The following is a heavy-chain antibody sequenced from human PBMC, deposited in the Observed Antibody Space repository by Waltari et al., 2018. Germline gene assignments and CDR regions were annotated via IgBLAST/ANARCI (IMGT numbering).Heavy chain of an antibody. D-gene: IGHD1-26*01. J-gene: IGHJ4*02. CDR2: IYTSGST. CDR1: GGSISSGSYY. V-gene: IGHV4-61*09. Sequence: QVQLQESGPGLVKPSQTLSLTCTVSGGSISSGSYYWSWIRQPAGKGLEWIGYIYTSGSTNYNPALKSRVTISVDTSKNQFSLKLSSVTAADTAVYYCARSPSGSYYGYWGQGTLGTVSS. CDR3: ARSPSGSYYGY.